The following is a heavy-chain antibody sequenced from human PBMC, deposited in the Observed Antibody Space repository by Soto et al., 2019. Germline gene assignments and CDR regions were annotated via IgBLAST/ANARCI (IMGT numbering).Heavy chain of an antibody. CDR3: AREQRKTYYYDSSGYYPFDD. Sequence: ASVKVSCKASGYTFTSYAMHWVRQAPGQRLEWMGWINAGNGNTKYSQKFQGRVTITRDTSASTAYMELSSLRSEDTAVYYCAREQRKTYYYDSSGYYPFDDWGQGTRVTVSS. CDR1: GYTFTSYA. V-gene: IGHV1-3*01. CDR2: INAGNGNT. J-gene: IGHJ4*02. D-gene: IGHD3-22*01.